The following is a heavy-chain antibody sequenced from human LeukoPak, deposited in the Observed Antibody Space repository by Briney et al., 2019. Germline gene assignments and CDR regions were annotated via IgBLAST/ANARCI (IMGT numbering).Heavy chain of an antibody. Sequence: SVKVSSKASGGTFTSYAISWVRQAPGQGLEWMGGIIPIFGTANYAQKFQGRVTITADESTSTAYMELSSLRSEDTAVYYCARDQRRDGYNYAGYWGQGTLVTVSS. J-gene: IGHJ4*02. CDR3: ARDQRRDGYNYAGY. V-gene: IGHV1-69*13. CDR1: GGTFTSYA. D-gene: IGHD5-24*01. CDR2: IIPIFGTA.